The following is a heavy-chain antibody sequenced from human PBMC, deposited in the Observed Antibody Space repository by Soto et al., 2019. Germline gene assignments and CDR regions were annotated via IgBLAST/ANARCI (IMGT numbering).Heavy chain of an antibody. D-gene: IGHD2-8*02. CDR1: GCTFTSYY. J-gene: IGHJ4*02. Sequence: ASLKVSCKASGCTFTSYYMHCVRQAPGQGLEWMGIINPRGSSTSYSQRFQGRVNMTRDTSTKTVYMERSNLRSEDTAVYSCARGHNCVLVIFDYWGQGTLVTDYS. CDR3: ARGHNCVLVIFDY. V-gene: IGHV1-46*01. CDR2: INPRGSST.